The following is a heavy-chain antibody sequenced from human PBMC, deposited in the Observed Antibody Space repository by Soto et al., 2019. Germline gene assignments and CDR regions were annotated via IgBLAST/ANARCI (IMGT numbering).Heavy chain of an antibody. V-gene: IGHV3-23*01. J-gene: IGHJ4*02. Sequence: GSLRLSCAASGFTFSSYAMSWVRQAPGKGLEWVSAISGSGGSTYYADSVKGRFTISRDNSKNTLYLQMNSLRAEDTAVYYCAKGPPGYCSGGSCYSDYWGQGTLVTVSS. CDR1: GFTFSSYA. CDR3: AKGPPGYCSGGSCYSDY. CDR2: ISGSGGST. D-gene: IGHD2-15*01.